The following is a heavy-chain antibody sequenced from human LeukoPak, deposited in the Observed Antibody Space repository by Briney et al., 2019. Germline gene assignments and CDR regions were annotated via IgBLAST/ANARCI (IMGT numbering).Heavy chain of an antibody. V-gene: IGHV1-18*01. CDR1: GYTFTSYG. D-gene: IGHD2-15*01. J-gene: IGHJ4*02. CDR3: ASLPPPYCSGGSCYDY. Sequence: ASVKVSCKASGYTFTSYGISWVRQAPGQGLEWMGWISAYNGNTNYAQKLQGRVTMTTDTSTSTAYMELRSLRSDDTAVYYCASLPPPYCSGGSCYDYWGQGTLVTVSS. CDR2: ISAYNGNT.